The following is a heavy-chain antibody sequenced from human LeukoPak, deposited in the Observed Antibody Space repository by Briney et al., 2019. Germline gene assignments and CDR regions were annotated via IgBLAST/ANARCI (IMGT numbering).Heavy chain of an antibody. J-gene: IGHJ6*02. D-gene: IGHD1-26*01. CDR2: ISSSGSTI. V-gene: IGHV3-11*04. Sequence: GGSLRLSCAASGFTFSDYYMSWIRQAPGKGLEWVSYISSSGSTIYYADSVKGRFTISRDNVKNILFLQMDNVRVEDSAEYFCAKDKGYSGRTSGIEVWGRGTTVVVS. CDR1: GFTFSDYY. CDR3: AKDKGYSGRTSGIEV.